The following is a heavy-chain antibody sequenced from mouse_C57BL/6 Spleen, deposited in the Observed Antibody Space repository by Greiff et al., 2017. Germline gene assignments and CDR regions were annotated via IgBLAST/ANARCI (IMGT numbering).Heavy chain of an antibody. CDR3: AIEGLREIWYFDY. J-gene: IGHJ2*01. CDR1: GYTFTSYW. V-gene: IGHV1-50*01. D-gene: IGHD2-4*01. Sequence: VQLQQPGAELVKPGASVKLSCKASGYTFTSYWMQWVKQRPGQGLEWIGEIDPSDSYTNYNQKFKGKATLTVDTSSSTAYMQLSSLTSEDSAVYYCAIEGLREIWYFDYWGQGTTLTVSS. CDR2: IDPSDSYT.